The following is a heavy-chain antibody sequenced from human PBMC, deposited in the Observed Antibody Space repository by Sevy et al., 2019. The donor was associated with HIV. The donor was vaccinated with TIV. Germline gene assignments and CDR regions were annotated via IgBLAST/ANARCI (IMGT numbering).Heavy chain of an antibody. CDR2: VSHDGSNE. Sequence: GGSLRLSCAASGFTFSNYAMHWVRQAPGKGLDWVAVVSHDGSNEYYADSVKGQFTISRDNSKNTLYLQMNSLRGEDTAVYFCASRSGSYSGFDYWGQGTLVTVSS. CDR1: GFTFSNYA. D-gene: IGHD1-26*01. J-gene: IGHJ4*02. V-gene: IGHV3-30-3*01. CDR3: ASRSGSYSGFDY.